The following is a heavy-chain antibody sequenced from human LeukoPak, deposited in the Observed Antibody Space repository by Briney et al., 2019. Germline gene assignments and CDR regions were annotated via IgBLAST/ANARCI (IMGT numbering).Heavy chain of an antibody. D-gene: IGHD2-15*01. CDR2: IYNYGNT. V-gene: IGHV3-66*01. CDR1: GFTVLSNY. Sequence: GGSLRLSCAASGFTVLSNYMSWVRLAPGKGLEWVSVIYNYGNTDYADSVRGRFTISRDISQNTVYLQMNTLTAEDTAVYYCARATPDWPTSGGAFDIWGQGTMVTVSS. J-gene: IGHJ3*02. CDR3: ARATPDWPTSGGAFDI.